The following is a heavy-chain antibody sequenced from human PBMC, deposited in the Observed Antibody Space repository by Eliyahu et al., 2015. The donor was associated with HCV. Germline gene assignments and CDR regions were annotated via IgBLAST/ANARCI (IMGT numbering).Heavy chain of an antibody. J-gene: IGHJ6*02. Sequence: EVQLVESGGGLVQPGXSLRXSCAAXGFTFDDYGXHWVRQAPGKGLGWXSGISWNSGDXGYADSXKGRFTISRDNAKNSLYLQMNSLRVEDTALYYCAKDFNGKQWLGLYYYGMDVWGQGTTVTVSS. CDR2: ISWNSGDX. D-gene: IGHD6-19*01. CDR1: GFTFDDYG. V-gene: IGHV3-9*01. CDR3: AKDFNGKQWLGLYYYGMDV.